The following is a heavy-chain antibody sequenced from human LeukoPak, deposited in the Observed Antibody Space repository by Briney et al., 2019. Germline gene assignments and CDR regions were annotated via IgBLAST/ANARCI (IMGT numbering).Heavy chain of an antibody. D-gene: IGHD6-19*01. CDR3: ARGRAVAGTSWFDP. CDR2: INPNSGGT. V-gene: IGHV1-2*02. J-gene: IGHJ5*02. CDR1: GYTFTGYY. Sequence: GASVKVSCKASGYTFTGYYMHWVRQAPGQGLEWMGWINPNSGGTNYAQKFQDRVTMTRDTSISTAYMELSRLRSDDTAVYYCARGRAVAGTSWFDPWGQGTLVTVSS.